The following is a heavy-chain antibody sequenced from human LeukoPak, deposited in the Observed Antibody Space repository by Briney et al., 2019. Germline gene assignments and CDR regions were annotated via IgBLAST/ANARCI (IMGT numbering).Heavy chain of an antibody. CDR1: GGSISSSSYY. D-gene: IGHD2-2*01. CDR3: ARVKRSSKYQLPGGYYYYYMDV. J-gene: IGHJ6*03. CDR2: IYYSGST. V-gene: IGHV4-39*01. Sequence: SETLSLTCTVSGGSISSSSYYWGWIRQPPGKGLEWIGSIYYSGSTYYNPSLKSRVTISVDTSKNQFSLKLSSVTAADTAVYYCARVKRSSKYQLPGGYYYYYMDVWGKGTTVTVSS.